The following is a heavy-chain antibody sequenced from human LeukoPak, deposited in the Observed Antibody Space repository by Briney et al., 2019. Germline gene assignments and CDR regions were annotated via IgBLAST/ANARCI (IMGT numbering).Heavy chain of an antibody. CDR3: ARHTFYSGSGRED. V-gene: IGHV4-38-2*01. CDR2: IYHSGST. Sequence: SETLSLTCAVSGYSISSGYYWGWIRQPRGKGLEWIGSIYHSGSTYYNPSLKSRVTISVDTSKNQFSLKLSSVTAADTAVYYCARHTFYSGSGREDWGQGTLVTVSS. D-gene: IGHD3-10*01. CDR1: GYSISSGYY. J-gene: IGHJ4*02.